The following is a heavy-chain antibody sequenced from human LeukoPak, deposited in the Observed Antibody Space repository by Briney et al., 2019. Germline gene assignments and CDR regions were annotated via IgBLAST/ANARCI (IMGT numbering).Heavy chain of an antibody. J-gene: IGHJ5*02. Sequence: PGGSLRLSCAASGFTFTDYYMSWIRQAPGKGLEWIGSMYHSGDTYYNPSLKSRVTISVDTSKNQLSLKLSSVTAADTAVYYCARSKAHLSTSWYGTWFDPWGQGTLVTVSS. CDR2: MYHSGDT. V-gene: IGHV4-38-2*01. CDR3: ARSKAHLSTSWYGTWFDP. CDR1: GFTFTDYY. D-gene: IGHD2-2*01.